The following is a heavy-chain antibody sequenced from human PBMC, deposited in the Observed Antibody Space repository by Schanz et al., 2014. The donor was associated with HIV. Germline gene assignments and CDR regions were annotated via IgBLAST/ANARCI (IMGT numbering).Heavy chain of an antibody. V-gene: IGHV3-30*03. Sequence: QVQLVESGGGVIQPGRSLRLSCAASGFTFSNYGMHWVRQAPGRGLEWVAVISYDGSNKYYADSVKGRFTISRDNSKNTLYLQMNSLRAEDTAVYYCASTEFPYSSSSDYYYGMDVWGQGTTVTVSS. CDR2: ISYDGSNK. CDR1: GFTFSNYG. CDR3: ASTEFPYSSSSDYYYGMDV. J-gene: IGHJ6*02. D-gene: IGHD6-6*01.